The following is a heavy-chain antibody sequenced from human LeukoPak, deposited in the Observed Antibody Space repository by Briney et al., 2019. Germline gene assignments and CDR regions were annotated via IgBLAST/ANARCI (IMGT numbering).Heavy chain of an antibody. J-gene: IGHJ6*03. V-gene: IGHV4-59*01. Sequence: PSETLSLTCTVSGGSISNDYWSWIRQPPGKGLEWIGYLSYTGSTNYNPSLKSRVTISVDTSKNQFSLRLSSVTAADAAIYYCARNGYSGYDLQSRYYYYYMDVWGKGTTVTVSS. CDR3: ARNGYSGYDLQSRYYYYYMDV. D-gene: IGHD5-12*01. CDR2: LSYTGST. CDR1: GGSISNDY.